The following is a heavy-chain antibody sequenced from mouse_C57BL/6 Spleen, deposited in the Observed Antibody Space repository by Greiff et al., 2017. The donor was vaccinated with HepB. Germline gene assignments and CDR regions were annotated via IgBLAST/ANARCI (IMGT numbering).Heavy chain of an antibody. CDR3: AREDYGSGGYFDV. Sequence: QVQLQQSGAELAKPGASVKLSCKASGYTFTSYWMHWVKQRPGQGLEWIGYINPSSGYTKYNQKFKDKATLTADKSSSTAYMQLSSLTYEDSAVYYCAREDYGSGGYFDVWGTGTTVTVSS. CDR2: INPSSGYT. CDR1: GYTFTSYW. J-gene: IGHJ1*03. D-gene: IGHD1-1*01. V-gene: IGHV1-7*01.